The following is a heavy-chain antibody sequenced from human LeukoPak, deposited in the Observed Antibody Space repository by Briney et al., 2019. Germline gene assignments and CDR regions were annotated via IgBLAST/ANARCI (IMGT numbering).Heavy chain of an antibody. CDR2: ISGSGDST. Sequence: GGSLRLSCAASGFTFSRDVMNWVRQAPGKGLEWVSAISGSGDSTYYADSVKGRFTISRDNSKNMLYLQMNSLRVEDTAVYYCAKDEAYYDFWSSGRYYYYMDVWGEGTTVTVS. CDR1: GFTFSRDV. J-gene: IGHJ6*03. CDR3: AKDEAYYDFWSSGRYYYYMDV. V-gene: IGHV3-23*01. D-gene: IGHD3-3*01.